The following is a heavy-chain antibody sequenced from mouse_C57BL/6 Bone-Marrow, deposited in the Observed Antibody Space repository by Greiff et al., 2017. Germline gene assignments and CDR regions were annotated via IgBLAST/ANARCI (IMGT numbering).Heavy chain of an antibody. J-gene: IGHJ3*01. CDR2: IDPSDSDT. D-gene: IGHD1-1*01. CDR3: ARSPYYYGSSWFAD. V-gene: IGHV1-50*01. Sequence: VQLQQPGAELVKPGASVKLSCKASGYTFTSYWMQWVKQRPGQGLEWIGEIDPSDSDTNYNQKFKGKATLTVDTSSSTAYMQLSSLTSEDAAVDDCARSPYYYGSSWFADWGQGTLVTVSA. CDR1: GYTFTSYW.